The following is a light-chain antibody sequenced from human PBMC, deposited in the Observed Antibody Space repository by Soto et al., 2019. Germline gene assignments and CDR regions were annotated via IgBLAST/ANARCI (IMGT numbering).Light chain of an antibody. CDR3: QQYGGVPYT. J-gene: IGKJ2*01. Sequence: EIVLTQSPDTLSLSPGERATLSCRTSQSLSSNYLAWYQQRPGQAPRLLIYGASSRATGIPDRFSGSGSGTDFTLSISRLEPEDFAIYYCQQYGGVPYTFGQGTKVDIK. V-gene: IGKV3-20*01. CDR2: GAS. CDR1: QSLSSNY.